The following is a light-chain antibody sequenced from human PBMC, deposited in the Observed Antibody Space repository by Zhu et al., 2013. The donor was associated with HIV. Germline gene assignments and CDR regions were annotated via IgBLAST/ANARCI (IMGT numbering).Light chain of an antibody. CDR3: QQYGTSPLT. J-gene: IGKJ4*01. Sequence: EIVLTQSPGTLSLSPGERATLSCRASQSVTNNYLAWYQQKPGQTPRLLIYDASSRATGIPDRFSGSGSGTAFTLAISRLEPEDFAVYYCQQYGTSPLTFGGGTKVEIK. V-gene: IGKV3-20*01. CDR1: QSVTNNY. CDR2: DAS.